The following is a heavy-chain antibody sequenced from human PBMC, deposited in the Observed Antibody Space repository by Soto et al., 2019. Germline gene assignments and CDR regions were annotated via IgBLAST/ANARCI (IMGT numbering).Heavy chain of an antibody. CDR1: GYTFTNND. CDR3: ARMESFGSLNWFDP. CDR2: MNPGSGDT. Sequence: ASVKVSCKXSGYTFTNNDVSWVRQATGQGLEWMGWMNPGSGDTGYAQKFQGRVTMTRDISIATAYMELNSLTSEDTAIYYCARMESFGSLNWFDPWGQGTLVTVSS. D-gene: IGHD5-18*01. V-gene: IGHV1-8*02. J-gene: IGHJ5*02.